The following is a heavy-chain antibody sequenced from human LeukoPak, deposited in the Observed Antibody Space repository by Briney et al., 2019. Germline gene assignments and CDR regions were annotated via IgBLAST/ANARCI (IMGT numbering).Heavy chain of an antibody. CDR3: VRLRRNSDTSGYYYYYDF. D-gene: IGHD3-22*01. V-gene: IGHV3-21*01. J-gene: IGHJ4*02. CDR2: ISVRSNYI. CDR1: GYTFSSFS. Sequence: PGGSLRLSCVASGYTFSSFSINWVRQALGKGLEWVSSISVRSNYIYYADSVRGRFSISRDDARDSLFLQMNSLRAEDTAVYYCVRLRRNSDTSGYYYYYDFWRQGTLVTVSS.